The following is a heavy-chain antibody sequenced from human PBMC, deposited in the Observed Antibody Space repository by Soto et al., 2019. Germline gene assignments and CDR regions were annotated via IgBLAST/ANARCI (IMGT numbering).Heavy chain of an antibody. CDR1: GFTFSSYS. D-gene: IGHD1-26*01. J-gene: IGHJ4*02. V-gene: IGHV3-21*01. CDR2: ISSSSSYI. CDR3: ARESGSYSNYFDY. Sequence: GGSLRLPCAASGFTFSSYSMNWVRQAPGKGLEWVSSISSSSSYIYYADSVKGRFTISRDNAKNSLYLQMNSLRAEDTAVYYCARESGSYSNYFDYWGQGTLVTVSS.